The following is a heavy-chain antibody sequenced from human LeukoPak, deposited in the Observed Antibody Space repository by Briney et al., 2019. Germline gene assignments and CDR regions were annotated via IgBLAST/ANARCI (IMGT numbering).Heavy chain of an antibody. J-gene: IGHJ6*02. V-gene: IGHV3-23*01. CDR2: ISGSGGST. D-gene: IGHD3-9*01. Sequence: GGSLRLSCAASGFTFSSYAMGWVRQAPGKGREWVSAISGSGGSTYYADSVKGRFTISRDNSKNTLYLQMNSLRAEDTAVYYCAAEYYDILTGSNYYYGMDVWGQGTTVTVSS. CDR3: AAEYYDILTGSNYYYGMDV. CDR1: GFTFSSYA.